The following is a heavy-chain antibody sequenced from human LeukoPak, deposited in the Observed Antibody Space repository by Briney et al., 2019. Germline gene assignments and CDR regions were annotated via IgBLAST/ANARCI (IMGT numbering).Heavy chain of an antibody. Sequence: QSGGSLRLSCAASGFTVSSNYMSWVRQAPGKGLEWVANIKQDGSEKYYVDSVKGRFTISRDNAKNTLYLQMNSLRAEDTAVYYCVRGSYRAFDIWGQGTMVTVSS. CDR2: IKQDGSEK. V-gene: IGHV3-7*01. D-gene: IGHD1-26*01. CDR1: GFTVSSNY. CDR3: VRGSYRAFDI. J-gene: IGHJ3*02.